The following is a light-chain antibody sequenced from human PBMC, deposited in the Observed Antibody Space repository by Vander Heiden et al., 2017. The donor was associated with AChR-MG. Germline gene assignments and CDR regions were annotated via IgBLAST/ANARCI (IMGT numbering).Light chain of an antibody. V-gene: IGKV3-15*01. CDR2: DAS. CDR3: QHYLTWPLT. CDR1: QNINND. Sequence: EIIMAQSPATLSVSPGETATLSCRASQNINNDLAWYQHKPGLAPRLLIYDASTRATGIPVRFSGSGSGTEFTLTISRLQSEDFAVYYCQHYLTWPLTFGGGTKVDIK. J-gene: IGKJ4*01.